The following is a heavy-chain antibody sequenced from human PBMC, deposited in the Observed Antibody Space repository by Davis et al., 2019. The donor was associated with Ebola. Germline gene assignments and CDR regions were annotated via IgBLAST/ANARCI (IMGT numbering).Heavy chain of an antibody. V-gene: IGHV3-21*01. Sequence: GESLKISCAAYGMKRSSYSMNWVRQAPGKGLEWVSSISSSSSYIYYADSVKGRFTISRDNAKNSLYLQMNSLRAEDTAVYYCARDKLQQLVPLDYWGQGTLVTVSS. CDR1: GMKRSSYS. D-gene: IGHD6-6*01. CDR2: ISSSSSYI. CDR3: ARDKLQQLVPLDY. J-gene: IGHJ4*02.